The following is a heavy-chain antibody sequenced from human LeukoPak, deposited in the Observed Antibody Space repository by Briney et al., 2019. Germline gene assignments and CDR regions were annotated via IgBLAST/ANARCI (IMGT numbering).Heavy chain of an antibody. CDR1: GDSVSSNSAA. CDR3: ARDRSVTIFGVVIQRPGYFDY. V-gene: IGHV6-1*01. Sequence: SQTLSLTCAISGDSVSSNSAAWNWIRQSPSRGLEWLGRTYYRSKWYNDYAVSVKSRITINPDTSKNQFSLQPNSVTPEDTAVYYCARDRSVTIFGVVIQRPGYFDYWGQGTLVTVSS. CDR2: TYYRSKWYN. D-gene: IGHD3-3*01. J-gene: IGHJ4*02.